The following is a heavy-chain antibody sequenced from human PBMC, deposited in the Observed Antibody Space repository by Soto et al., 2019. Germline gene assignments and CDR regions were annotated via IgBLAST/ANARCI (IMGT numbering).Heavy chain of an antibody. Sequence: GGSLRLSCAASGFTFSSYGMHWVRQAPGKGLEWVAVISYDGSNKYYADSVKGRFTISRDNSKNTLYLQMNSLRAEDTAVYYCAKGALPSSYYYDSSGYYYYFDYWGQGTLVTVSS. D-gene: IGHD3-22*01. V-gene: IGHV3-30*18. CDR2: ISYDGSNK. J-gene: IGHJ4*02. CDR3: AKGALPSSYYYDSSGYYYYFDY. CDR1: GFTFSSYG.